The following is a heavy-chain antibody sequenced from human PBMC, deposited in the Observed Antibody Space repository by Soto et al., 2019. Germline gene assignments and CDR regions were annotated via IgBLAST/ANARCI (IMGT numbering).Heavy chain of an antibody. CDR1: GGSISSSSYY. CDR3: ARPLGAAVAAPFDY. J-gene: IGHJ4*02. D-gene: IGHD6-19*01. Sequence: SETLSLTCTVSGGSISSSSYYWGWIRQPPGKGLEWIGSIYYSGSTYYNPSLKSRVTISVDTSKNQFSLKLSSVTAADTAVYYCARPLGAAVAAPFDYWGQGTLVTVSS. V-gene: IGHV4-39*01. CDR2: IYYSGST.